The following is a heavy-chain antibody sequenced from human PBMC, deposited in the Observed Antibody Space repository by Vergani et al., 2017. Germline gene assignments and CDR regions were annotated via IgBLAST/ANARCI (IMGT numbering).Heavy chain of an antibody. CDR1: GYTFTSYY. Sequence: QVQLVQSGAEVKKPGASVKVSCKASGYTFTSYYMHWVRQAPGQGLEWMGRIIPILGIANYAQKFQGRVTMTRDTSISTAYMELSRLRSDDTAVYYCARYSSSWYNDYYYGMDVWGQGTTVTVSS. D-gene: IGHD6-13*01. J-gene: IGHJ6*02. CDR3: ARYSSSWYNDYYYGMDV. CDR2: IIPILGIA. V-gene: IGHV1-2*02.